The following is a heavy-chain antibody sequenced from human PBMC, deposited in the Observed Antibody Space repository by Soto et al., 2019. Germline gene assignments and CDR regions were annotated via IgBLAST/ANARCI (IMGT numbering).Heavy chain of an antibody. V-gene: IGHV3-30-3*01. CDR2: ISYDGSNK. Sequence: QVQLVESGGGVVQPGRSLRLSCAASGFTFSSYAMHWVRQAPGKGLEWVAVISYDGSNKYYADSVKGRFTISRDNSKNTLYLQMNSLRAQETAVYYCAREGQINRFDPWGQGTLVTVSS. CDR3: AREGQINRFDP. CDR1: GFTFSSYA. J-gene: IGHJ5*02.